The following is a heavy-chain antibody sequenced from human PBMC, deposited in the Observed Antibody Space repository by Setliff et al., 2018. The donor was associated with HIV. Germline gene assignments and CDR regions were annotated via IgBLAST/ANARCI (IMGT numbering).Heavy chain of an antibody. J-gene: IGHJ4*02. CDR2: IYTSGST. CDR3: ARDSGYSGYVDY. CDR1: GGSISSGSYY. Sequence: PSETLSLTCTVSGGSISSGSYYWSWIRQPAGKGLEWIGHIYTSGSTNYNPSLKSRVTISVDTSKNQSSLKLSSVTAADTAVYYCARDSGYSGYVDYWGQGTLVTVSS. V-gene: IGHV4-61*09. D-gene: IGHD5-12*01.